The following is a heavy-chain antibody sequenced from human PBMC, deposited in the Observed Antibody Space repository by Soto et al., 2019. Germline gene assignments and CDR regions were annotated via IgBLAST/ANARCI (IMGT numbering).Heavy chain of an antibody. Sequence: SQTLSLTCAISGDSVSSNSAAWNWIRQSPSRGLECLGRTYYRSKWYNDYAVSVKSRITINPDTSKNQFSLQLNSVTPEDTAVYYCARDAEMYYYDSSGPGAFDIRGQRTMVTVSS. CDR2: TYYRSKWYN. CDR3: ARDAEMYYYDSSGPGAFDI. D-gene: IGHD3-22*01. V-gene: IGHV6-1*01. J-gene: IGHJ3*02. CDR1: GDSVSSNSAA.